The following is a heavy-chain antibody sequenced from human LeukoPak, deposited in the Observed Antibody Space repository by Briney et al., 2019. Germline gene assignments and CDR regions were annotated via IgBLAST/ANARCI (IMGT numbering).Heavy chain of an antibody. V-gene: IGHV3-66*01. D-gene: IGHD3-22*01. CDR3: ARNYYDSSGYYYYYYYYMDV. J-gene: IGHJ6*03. CDR2: IYSGGST. Sequence: TGGSLRLSCAASGFTVSSNYMSWVRQAPGKGLEWVSVIYSGGSTYYADSVKGRFTISRDNSKNTLYLQMNSLRAEDTAVYYCARNYYDSSGYYYYYYYYMDVWGKGTTVTISS. CDR1: GFTVSSNY.